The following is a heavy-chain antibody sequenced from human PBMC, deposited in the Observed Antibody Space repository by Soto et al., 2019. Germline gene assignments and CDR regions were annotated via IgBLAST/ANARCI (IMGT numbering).Heavy chain of an antibody. CDR1: GYTFTGYY. CDR3: ARDIGSGAQYSFDY. V-gene: IGHV1-2*04. J-gene: IGHJ4*02. Sequence: QVQLVPSGAEVKKPGASVKVSCKASGYTFTGYYMHWVRQAPGQGLEWMGWINPNSGGTKYAKKFQCWVTMTRDTSISTAYMELRRLRSDDTAVYFCARDIGSGAQYSFDYWCQGTLVTVSS. CDR2: INPNSGGT. D-gene: IGHD6-19*01.